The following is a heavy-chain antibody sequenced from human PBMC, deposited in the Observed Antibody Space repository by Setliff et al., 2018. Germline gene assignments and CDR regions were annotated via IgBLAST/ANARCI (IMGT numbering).Heavy chain of an antibody. J-gene: IGHJ4*02. D-gene: IGHD2-21*02. CDR1: GGTFSSYA. CDR2: ISANNGYM. CDR3: ARSPPTVVVTAIQAIFDY. V-gene: IGHV1-18*01. Sequence: GASVKVSCKASGGTFSSYAISWVRQAPGQGLEWMGWISANNGYMVFAQNLQGRIIMTTDTSTSTAYMELRSLRSDDTAVYYCARSPPTVVVTAIQAIFDYWGQGTLVTVSS.